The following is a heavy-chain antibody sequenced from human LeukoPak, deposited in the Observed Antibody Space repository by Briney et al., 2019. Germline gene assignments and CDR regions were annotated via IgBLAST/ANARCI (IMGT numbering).Heavy chain of an antibody. D-gene: IGHD2-2*01. CDR3: ARDRLDVVVPAASIFDY. J-gene: IGHJ4*02. Sequence: SETLSLTCTVSGGSISSYYWSWIRQPAGKGLEWIGRINTSGSTNYNPSLKSRVTMSVDTSKTQFSLKLSSVTAADTAVYYCARDRLDVVVPAASIFDYWGQGTLVTVSS. V-gene: IGHV4-4*07. CDR2: INTSGST. CDR1: GGSISSYY.